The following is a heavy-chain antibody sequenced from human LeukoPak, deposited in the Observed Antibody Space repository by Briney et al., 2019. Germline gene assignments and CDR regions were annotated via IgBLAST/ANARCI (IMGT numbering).Heavy chain of an antibody. CDR1: GFTFDDYT. V-gene: IGHV3-43*01. CDR2: ITWDGGSS. Sequence: GGSLRLSCAASGFTFDDYTMHWVRQAPGKGLEWVSLITWDGGSSYYADSLKGRFTISRDNSKNSLYLQMNSLRTEDTALYYCAKAYDTSGYYYVGLDSWGQGTLVTVSS. D-gene: IGHD3-22*01. J-gene: IGHJ4*02. CDR3: AKAYDTSGYYYVGLDS.